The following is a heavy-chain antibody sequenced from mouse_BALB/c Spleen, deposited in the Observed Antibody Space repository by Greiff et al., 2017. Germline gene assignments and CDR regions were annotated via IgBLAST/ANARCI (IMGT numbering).Heavy chain of an antibody. CDR3: ARGADYYGSSLDY. J-gene: IGHJ2*01. CDR1: GFTFSDYY. D-gene: IGHD1-1*01. Sequence: EVQLQESGGGLVKPGGSLKLSCAASGFTFSDYYMYWVRQTPEKRLEWVATISDGGSYTYYPDSVKGRFTISRDNAKNNLYLQMSSLKSEDTAMYYCARGADYYGSSLDYWGQGTTLTVSS. CDR2: ISDGGSYT. V-gene: IGHV5-4*02.